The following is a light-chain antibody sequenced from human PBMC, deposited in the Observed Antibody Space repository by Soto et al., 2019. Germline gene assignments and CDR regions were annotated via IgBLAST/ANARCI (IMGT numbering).Light chain of an antibody. J-gene: IGKJ4*01. V-gene: IGKV3-20*01. CDR2: GAS. CDR3: QQYRRSPPLT. CDR1: QSVSSSY. Sequence: EIVLTQSPGTLSLSPGERATLSCRASQSVSSSYLAWYQQKPGQAPRLLIYGASSRATGIPDRFSGSGSGTDFTLTISRLEPEDFAVYYCQQYRRSPPLTFGGGTKVDIK.